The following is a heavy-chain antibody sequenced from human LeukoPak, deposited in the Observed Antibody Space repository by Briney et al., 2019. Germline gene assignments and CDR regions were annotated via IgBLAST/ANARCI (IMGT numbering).Heavy chain of an antibody. D-gene: IGHD5-18*01. Sequence: SETLSLTCAVYGGSFSGYYWSWIRQPPGKGLEWIGEINHSGSTNYNPSLKSRVTISVDTSKNRFSLKLSSVTAADTAVYYCASSPERYSYGRELYYFDYWGQGTLVTVSS. J-gene: IGHJ4*02. CDR2: INHSGST. V-gene: IGHV4-34*01. CDR3: ASSPERYSYGRELYYFDY. CDR1: GGSFSGYY.